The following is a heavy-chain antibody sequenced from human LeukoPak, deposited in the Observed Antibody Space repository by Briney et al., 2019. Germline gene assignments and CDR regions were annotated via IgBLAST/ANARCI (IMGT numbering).Heavy chain of an antibody. CDR3: VRDQGGAVSY. J-gene: IGHJ4*02. V-gene: IGHV3-7*01. D-gene: IGHD3-16*01. CDR1: GFTFSSYA. Sequence: GGSLRLSCAASGFTFSSYAMHWVRQAPGKGLEWVANIKEDGSEKYYVDSVKGRFTISRDNAKNSLYLQMNSLGADDTAVYYCVRDQGGAVSYWGQGTLVTVSS. CDR2: IKEDGSEK.